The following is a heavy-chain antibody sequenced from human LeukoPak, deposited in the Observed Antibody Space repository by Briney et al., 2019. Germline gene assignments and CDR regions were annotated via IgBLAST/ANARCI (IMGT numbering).Heavy chain of an antibody. J-gene: IGHJ4*02. Sequence: GSLRLSCAASGFTFSSYWMSWVRQVPGKGLEWIGSMYYSGSTYYNPSLKSRVTISVDTSKNQFSLKVTSVTAADTAVYYCASRSGYYPSYFDYWGQGILVTVSS. D-gene: IGHD3-22*01. CDR2: MYYSGST. V-gene: IGHV4-39*01. CDR3: ASRSGYYPSYFDY. CDR1: GFTFSSYW.